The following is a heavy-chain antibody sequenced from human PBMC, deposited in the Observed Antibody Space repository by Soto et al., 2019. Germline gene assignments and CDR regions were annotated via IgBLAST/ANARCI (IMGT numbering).Heavy chain of an antibody. Sequence: GGSLRLSCAASGFTFSSYWMSWVRQAPGKGLEWVANIKQDGSEKYYADAVRGRFTISRDNPKASLSLEMNNLRAEDTAVYYCTKSDYGDAPGFWGQGTLVTVSS. J-gene: IGHJ4*02. CDR1: GFTFSSYW. CDR3: TKSDYGDAPGF. D-gene: IGHD4-17*01. CDR2: IKQDGSEK. V-gene: IGHV3-7*01.